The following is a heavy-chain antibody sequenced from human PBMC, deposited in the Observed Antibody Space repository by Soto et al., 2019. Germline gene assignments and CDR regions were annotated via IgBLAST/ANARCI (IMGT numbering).Heavy chain of an antibody. J-gene: IGHJ6*01. Sequence: GESLKISCKASGYSFINSWISWVRQMPGKGLEWMGIISPGDSDTTYSPSFQGQVTISVDKSISTAYLQWSSLKASDTAMYYCARHSLIGTPLYGMDVWGQGTTVTVSS. CDR1: GYSFINSW. V-gene: IGHV5-51*01. CDR3: ARHSLIGTPLYGMDV. D-gene: IGHD2-15*01. CDR2: ISPGDSDT.